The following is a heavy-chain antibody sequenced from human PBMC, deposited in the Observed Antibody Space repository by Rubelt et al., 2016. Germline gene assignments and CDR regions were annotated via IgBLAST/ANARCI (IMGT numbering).Heavy chain of an antibody. CDR3: AGDWGFQMATEPYFDY. V-gene: IGHV4-34*01. Sequence: QVQLQQWGAGMLKPSETLSLTCAVFGGPFRGYSWSWIRQPPGKGLEWIGEINHSESTNYNPPLTSRVPMSVATSKDQLSRALGAVTAADTAVYYCAGDWGFQMATEPYFDYWGQGTLVTVSS. D-gene: IGHD5-24*01. CDR1: GGPFRGYS. CDR2: INHSEST. J-gene: IGHJ4*02.